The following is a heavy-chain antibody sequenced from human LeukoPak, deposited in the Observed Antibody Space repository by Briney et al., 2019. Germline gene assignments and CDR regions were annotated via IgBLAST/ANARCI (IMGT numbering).Heavy chain of an antibody. D-gene: IGHD3-10*01. Sequence: GESLKISCKGSGYSFTSYWIGWVRQMPGKGLEWMGIIYPGDSDTRYSPSFQGQVTISADKSISTAYLQWSSLKASDTAMYYCARLMVRGGIGSDWFDPWGQGTLVTVSS. CDR2: IYPGDSDT. CDR1: GYSFTSYW. CDR3: ARLMVRGGIGSDWFDP. V-gene: IGHV5-51*01. J-gene: IGHJ5*02.